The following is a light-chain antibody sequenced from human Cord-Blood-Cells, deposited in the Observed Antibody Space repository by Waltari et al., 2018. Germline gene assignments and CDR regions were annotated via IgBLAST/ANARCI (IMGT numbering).Light chain of an antibody. CDR2: DVS. CDR1: SSDVGGYNY. CDR3: CSYAGSYTWV. V-gene: IGLV2-11*01. J-gene: IGLJ3*02. Sequence: QSALTQPRSVSGSPGQSVTISCTGTSSDVGGYNYVSWYQQHPGKAPKLMIYDVSKRHCGVPDRLSGSKSGTTASLTISGLQAEDEADYYCCSYAGSYTWVFGGGTKLTVL.